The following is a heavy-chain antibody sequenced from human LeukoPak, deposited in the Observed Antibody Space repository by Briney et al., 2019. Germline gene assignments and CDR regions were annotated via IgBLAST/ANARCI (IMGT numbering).Heavy chain of an antibody. Sequence: GGSLRLSCAASGFTFSSYSMTWVRQAPGKGLEWVAYIDTSRDKIYYTDSAKGRFTISRDNAKNSLFLQMYSLRAEGTAVYYCAKDFPDGSRNWGFDYWGQGTLVTVSS. CDR3: AKDFPDGSRNWGFDY. V-gene: IGHV3-48*04. CDR2: IDTSRDKI. J-gene: IGHJ4*02. CDR1: GFTFSSYS. D-gene: IGHD5-24*01.